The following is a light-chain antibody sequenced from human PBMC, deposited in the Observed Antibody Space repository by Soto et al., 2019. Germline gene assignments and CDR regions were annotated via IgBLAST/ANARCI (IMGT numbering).Light chain of an antibody. J-gene: IGLJ1*01. V-gene: IGLV2-14*03. Sequence: QSALTQPASVSGSPGQSITISCTGTSSDVGGFDYVAWYQQHLGQAPKLIIYDVTVRPSGVSNRFSGSKSGNTASLAISGLQTEDEAHYYCSSYTSASAFYVFGIGTKVTVL. CDR3: SSYTSASAFYV. CDR1: SSDVGGFDY. CDR2: DVT.